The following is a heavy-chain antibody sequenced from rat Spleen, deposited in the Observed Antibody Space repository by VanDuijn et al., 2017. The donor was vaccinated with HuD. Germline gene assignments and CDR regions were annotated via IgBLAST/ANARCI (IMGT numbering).Heavy chain of an antibody. V-gene: IGHV5-29*01. Sequence: EVQLVESDGEIVRPGRSLKLSCAASGFIFSDHYVAWVRQAPMKGLEWVATINYDGSSTFYRDSVRDRFTISRDNAKSTLYLQMDSLRSEDMATYYCVRQGYLRDWYFDFWGPGTMVTVSS. CDR2: INYDGSST. CDR1: GFIFSDHY. CDR3: VRQGYLRDWYFDF. J-gene: IGHJ1*01. D-gene: IGHD2-5*01.